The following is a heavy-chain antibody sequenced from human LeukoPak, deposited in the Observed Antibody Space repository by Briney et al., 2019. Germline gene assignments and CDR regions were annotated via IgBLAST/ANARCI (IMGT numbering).Heavy chain of an antibody. J-gene: IGHJ4*02. CDR3: ARQASSAWYPDH. CDR2: INPNRGGT. D-gene: IGHD6-19*01. Sequence: ASVKVSCKTSGYTFTGNYLHWVRQAPGQGLEWMGWINPNRGGTNYAQKLQGRVTMTRDTSVTTAYMELSRLTSADTAVYYCARQASSAWYPDHWGQGTLVTVSS. CDR1: GYTFTGNY. V-gene: IGHV1-2*02.